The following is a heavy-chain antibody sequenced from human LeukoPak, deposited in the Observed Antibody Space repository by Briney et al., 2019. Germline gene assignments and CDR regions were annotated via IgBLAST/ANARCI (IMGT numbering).Heavy chain of an antibody. CDR1: GFTFSKYG. D-gene: IGHD3-9*01. V-gene: IGHV3-23*01. CDR3: ARGGPPVLRYFDWLLYREIYYFDY. J-gene: IGHJ4*02. CDR2: ISASGGAT. Sequence: GGSLRLSCTASGFTFSKYGMSWVRQAPGKGLEWVSSISASGGATYYADSVKGRFTMSRDNSRDTLFLQMNSLRAGDTAIYYCARGGPPVLRYFDWLLYREIYYFDYWGQGTLVTVSS.